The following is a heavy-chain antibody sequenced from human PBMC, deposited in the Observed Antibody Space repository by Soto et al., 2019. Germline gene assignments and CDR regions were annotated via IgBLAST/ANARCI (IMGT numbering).Heavy chain of an antibody. CDR3: ARGGSSGWYDY. CDR1: GYTFTSYA. Sequence: QVQLVQSGAEEKKPGASVKVSGKASGYTFTSYAMHWVRQAPGQRLEWMGWINAGNGNTKYSQKFQGRVTITRDTYASTAYMELSSLRYEDTAVYYCARGGSSGWYDYWGQGTLVTVSS. J-gene: IGHJ4*02. CDR2: INAGNGNT. V-gene: IGHV1-3*05. D-gene: IGHD6-19*01.